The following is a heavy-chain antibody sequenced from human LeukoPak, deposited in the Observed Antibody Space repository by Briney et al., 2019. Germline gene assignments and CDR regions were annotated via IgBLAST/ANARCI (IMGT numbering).Heavy chain of an antibody. V-gene: IGHV3-21*01. CDR3: ARGFFYDGSGYYDI. CDR1: GFTFIQYT. D-gene: IGHD3-22*01. Sequence: GGSLRLSCAGSGFTFIQYTMNWVRQAPGKGLEWVSTISSTSNYIYYADSVKGRFTISRENAKNSLHLQMNNLGTEDSAVYYCARGFFYDGSGYYDIWGQGTTVIVSS. CDR2: ISSTSNYI. J-gene: IGHJ3*02.